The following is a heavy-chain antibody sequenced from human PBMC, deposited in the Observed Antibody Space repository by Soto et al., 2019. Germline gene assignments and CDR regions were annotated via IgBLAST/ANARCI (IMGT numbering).Heavy chain of an antibody. CDR3: ASTNHAFDI. CDR2: IIPIFGTA. J-gene: IGHJ3*02. CDR1: GGNFSRYD. V-gene: IGHV1-69*06. Sequence: PVKVSCTASGGNFSRYDISWVRQAPGQGIEWMGGIIPIFGTANYAQKFQGRVTITAEKSTSTADMELSSPGTEDEAVNYCASTNHAFDIWGGGSMVTVSS.